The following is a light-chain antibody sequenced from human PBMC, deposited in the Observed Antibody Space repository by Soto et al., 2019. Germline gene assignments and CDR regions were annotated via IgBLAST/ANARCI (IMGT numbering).Light chain of an antibody. CDR1: QSISTW. V-gene: IGKV1-5*03. CDR2: KAS. J-gene: IGKJ1*01. Sequence: DIQMTQSPSTLPASVGDRLTITCRASQSISTWLAWYQQRPGKGPKLLIYKASNLQGGVSSRFSGSGSGTEFSLTISGLQPDDFAIYYCQQYYTYPWTFGHGTKVEIK. CDR3: QQYYTYPWT.